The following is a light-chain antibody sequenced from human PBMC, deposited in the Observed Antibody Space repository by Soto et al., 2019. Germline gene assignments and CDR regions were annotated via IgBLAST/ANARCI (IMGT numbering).Light chain of an antibody. CDR2: GAS. Sequence: DIQLTQSPSSLSASVGDRVTITCRASQSIRYSLNWYQQRPGEAPKVLIYGASNLQSGVPLRFSGSVSVKYFALTSSSLQPEDFATYYCHQTAGSLSWTFGQGTRVEAK. J-gene: IGKJ1*01. V-gene: IGKV1-39*01. CDR1: QSIRYS. CDR3: HQTAGSLSWT.